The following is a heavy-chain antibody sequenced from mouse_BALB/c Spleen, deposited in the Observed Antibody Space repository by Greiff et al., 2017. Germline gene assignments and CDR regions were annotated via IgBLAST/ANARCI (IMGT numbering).Heavy chain of an antibody. CDR2: IDPENGNT. CDR3: ARAPAIYDGPYAMDD. V-gene: IGHV14-1*02. CDR1: GFNIKDSY. Sequence: EVKLMESGAELVRPGALVTLSCKASGFNIKDSYMHWVKQRPEQGLEWIGWIDPENGNTIYDPKFQGKASITADTSSNTAYLQLSSLTSEDTAVYYWARAPAIYDGPYAMDDWGQGTSVTVSA. J-gene: IGHJ4*01. D-gene: IGHD2-3*01.